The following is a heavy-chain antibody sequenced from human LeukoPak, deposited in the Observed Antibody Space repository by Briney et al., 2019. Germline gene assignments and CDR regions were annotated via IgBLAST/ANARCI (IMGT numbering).Heavy chain of an antibody. J-gene: IGHJ4*02. Sequence: PGGSLRLSCSASGFSFGDHAMTWVRQAPGKGLEWVGFIRSKAYGGTTEYAASVKGRFTISRDDSKSIAYLQMNSLKTEDTAVYYCTRDQTPYNWGQGTLVTVSS. CDR1: GFSFGDHA. D-gene: IGHD1-14*01. V-gene: IGHV3-49*04. CDR3: TRDQTPYN. CDR2: IRSKAYGGTT.